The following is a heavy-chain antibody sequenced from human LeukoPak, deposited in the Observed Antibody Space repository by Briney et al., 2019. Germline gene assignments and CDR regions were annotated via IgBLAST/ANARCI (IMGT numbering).Heavy chain of an antibody. J-gene: IGHJ6*02. Sequence: ASVKVSCKASGYTFTGYYMHWVRQAPGQGLEWMGWINPNSGGTNYAQKFQGRVTMTRDTSISTAYMELSRLRSDDTAVYYCASRGSSSSWACYYGTDVWGQGTTVTVSS. D-gene: IGHD6-13*01. CDR1: GYTFTGYY. V-gene: IGHV1-2*02. CDR3: ASRGSSSSWACYYGTDV. CDR2: INPNSGGT.